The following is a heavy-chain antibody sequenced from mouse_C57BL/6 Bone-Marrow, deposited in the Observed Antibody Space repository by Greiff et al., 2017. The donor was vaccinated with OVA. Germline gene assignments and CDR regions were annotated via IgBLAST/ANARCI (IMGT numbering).Heavy chain of an antibody. D-gene: IGHD2-12*01. Sequence: VKVVESGAELARPGASVKLSCKASGYTFTSYGISWVKQRTGQGLEWIGEIYPRSGNTYYNEKFKGKATLTADKSSSTAYMELRSLTSEDSAVYFCARRAYYTLFFAYWGQGTLVTVSA. CDR1: GYTFTSYG. CDR2: IYPRSGNT. J-gene: IGHJ3*01. CDR3: ARRAYYTLFFAY. V-gene: IGHV1-81*01.